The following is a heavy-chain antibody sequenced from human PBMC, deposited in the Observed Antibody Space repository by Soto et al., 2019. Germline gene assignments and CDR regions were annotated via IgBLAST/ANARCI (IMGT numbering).Heavy chain of an antibody. Sequence: GALRLSCAASGFIFSNYWMSWVRQAPGKGLEWVANIKQEGREKYYVDSVKGRFTISRDNAKNSLYLQMNSLRAEDTAVYYCARDDLFSGFDIWGQGTMVTVSS. D-gene: IGHD3-10*02. CDR3: ARDDLFSGFDI. CDR2: IKQEGREK. CDR1: GFIFSNYW. J-gene: IGHJ3*02. V-gene: IGHV3-7*01.